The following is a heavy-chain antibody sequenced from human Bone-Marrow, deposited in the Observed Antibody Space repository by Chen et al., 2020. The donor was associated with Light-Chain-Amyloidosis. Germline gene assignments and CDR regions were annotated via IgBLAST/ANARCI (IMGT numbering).Heavy chain of an antibody. J-gene: IGHJ4*02. D-gene: IGHD2-21*02. CDR1: GFYFSHYW. CDR3: VGDGTPTAVSRYFDY. Sequence: EVQLVESGGEVVQPGGSLRLSCAASGFYFSHYWMHWVRQAPGKGLVWVSRIHSEGTSTAYAESVKGRFTISRDNAKNTVYLQMNSLRVEDTAMYFCVGDGTPTAVSRYFDYWGQGTPVTVSS. V-gene: IGHV3-74*01. CDR2: IHSEGTST.